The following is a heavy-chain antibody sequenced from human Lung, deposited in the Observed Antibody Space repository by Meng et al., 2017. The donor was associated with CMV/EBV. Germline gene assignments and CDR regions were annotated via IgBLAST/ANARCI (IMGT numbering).Heavy chain of an antibody. J-gene: IGHJ4*02. D-gene: IGHD6-19*01. CDR2: IYHSGGT. Sequence: QMQLPEAGPGLVKPSGTLSLPCAVSGGSISISTWWSWVRQPPGKGLEWIGEIYHSGGTNYNPSLRGRVTISLDKSKNQFSLTLRSVTAADTAVYYCARDPYATGWAGWGQGTLVTVSS. V-gene: IGHV4-4*02. CDR3: ARDPYATGWAG. CDR1: GGSISISTW.